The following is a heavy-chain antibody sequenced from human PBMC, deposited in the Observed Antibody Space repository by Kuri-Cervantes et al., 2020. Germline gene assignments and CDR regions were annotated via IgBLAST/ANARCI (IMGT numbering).Heavy chain of an antibody. Sequence: GGSLRLSCAASGFTFSSYWMSWVRQAPGKGLEWMANIKQDGSEKYYVDSVKGRFTISRDNAKNTLYLQMNSLRAEDTAVYYCARFPGYSSGWYYDAFDIWGQGTMVTVSS. J-gene: IGHJ3*02. CDR3: ARFPGYSSGWYYDAFDI. D-gene: IGHD6-19*01. V-gene: IGHV3-7*04. CDR2: IKQDGSEK. CDR1: GFTFSSYW.